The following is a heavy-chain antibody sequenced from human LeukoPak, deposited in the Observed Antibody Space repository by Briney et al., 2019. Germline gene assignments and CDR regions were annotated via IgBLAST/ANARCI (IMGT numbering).Heavy chain of an antibody. CDR2: INQAESET. CDR3: ARVRGDKYFDY. CDR1: GFTFSNYW. V-gene: IGHV3-7*05. J-gene: IGHJ4*02. Sequence: GGSLRLSCTASGFTFSNYWMTWVRQAPGKWLEWVANINQAESETDYVDSVKGRFTISRDNGKNSLYLRMNTLRAEDTAVYYCARVRGDKYFDYWGQGTLVTVSS. D-gene: IGHD3-16*01.